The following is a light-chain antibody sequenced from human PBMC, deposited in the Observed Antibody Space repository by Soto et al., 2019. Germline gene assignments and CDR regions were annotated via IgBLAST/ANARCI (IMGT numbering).Light chain of an antibody. J-gene: IGLJ1*01. Sequence: QSALTQTASVSGSPGQSITISCTGTSSDVGGYNYVSWYQQHPGKAPKVLIYDVSNRPSGVSNRFSGSKSGNTASLTISGLQAEDEADYYCSSYTTSSTPYVFGSGTKVTVL. V-gene: IGLV2-14*03. CDR3: SSYTTSSTPYV. CDR2: DVS. CDR1: SSDVGGYNY.